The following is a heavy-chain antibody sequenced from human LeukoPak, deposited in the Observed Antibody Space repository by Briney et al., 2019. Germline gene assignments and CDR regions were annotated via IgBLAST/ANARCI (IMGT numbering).Heavy chain of an antibody. Sequence: SETLSLTCTVSGYSIRSGYYWAWIRQPPGKGLEWIGSTYHSGGTDYNPSLKSRVSISVDTSKNQFSLRLNSLTAADTAVYYCARDLRMGGPWRQFDCWGQGTLVTVSS. CDR3: ARDLRMGGPWRQFDC. CDR1: GYSIRSGYY. CDR2: TYHSGGT. V-gene: IGHV4-38-2*02. J-gene: IGHJ4*02. D-gene: IGHD3-16*01.